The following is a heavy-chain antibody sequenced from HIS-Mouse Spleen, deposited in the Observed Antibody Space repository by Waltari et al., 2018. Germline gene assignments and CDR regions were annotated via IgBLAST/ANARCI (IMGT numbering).Heavy chain of an antibody. CDR1: GGSFSGYY. D-gene: IGHD6-13*01. V-gene: IGHV4-34*01. J-gene: IGHJ4*02. CDR3: ASPSSSWYYFDY. CDR2: INHSGST. Sequence: QVQLQQWGAVLLKPSETLSLTCAVYGGSFSGYYCSWIRQPPGKGLELIGEINHSGSTNYNPSLKSRVTISVDTSKNQFSLKLSSVTAADTAVYYCASPSSSWYYFDYWGQGTLVTVSS.